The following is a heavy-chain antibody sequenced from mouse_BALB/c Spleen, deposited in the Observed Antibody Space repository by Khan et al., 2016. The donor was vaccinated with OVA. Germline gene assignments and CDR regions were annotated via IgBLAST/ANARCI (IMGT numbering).Heavy chain of an antibody. CDR1: GYTFTSYW. J-gene: IGHJ4*01. Sequence: QVQLQQSGAELAKPGASVKMSCKASGYTFTSYWMHWVKQRPGQGLEWIGYINPSTGYTEYNQKFKDKATLTADKSYRTAYMQLSSLTSEDSAVYYCARRRGYYYAMDYWGQGTSVTVSS. V-gene: IGHV1-7*01. CDR2: INPSTGYT. D-gene: IGHD2-2*01. CDR3: ARRRGYYYAMDY.